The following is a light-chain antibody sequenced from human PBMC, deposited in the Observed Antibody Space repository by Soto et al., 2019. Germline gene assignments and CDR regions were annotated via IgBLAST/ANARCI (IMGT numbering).Light chain of an antibody. Sequence: QSALTQPPSASGSPGQSVTISCTGTSSDVGGYNYVSWYQQHPGKAPKLIISEVNKRPSGVPDRFSGSKSGNTASLTVSGLQAEDEADYYCSSYADSNNLYVVFGGGTKLTVL. CDR1: SSDVGGYNY. CDR2: EVN. V-gene: IGLV2-8*01. CDR3: SSYADSNNLYVV. J-gene: IGLJ2*01.